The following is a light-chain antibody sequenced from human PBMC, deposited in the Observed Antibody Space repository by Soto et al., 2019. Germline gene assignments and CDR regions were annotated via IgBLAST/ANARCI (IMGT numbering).Light chain of an antibody. CDR2: GAS. V-gene: IGKV3-15*01. CDR3: QQYNSWPLT. Sequence: EVVMTQSPATLSVSPGERATLSCRASQSVRSNLAWYQQKPGQAPRLLFYGASTRATGIPARFSGSGSGTEFTLTFSCLQSEDTAVYYCQQYNSWPLTFGGGTKVEI. CDR1: QSVRSN. J-gene: IGKJ4*01.